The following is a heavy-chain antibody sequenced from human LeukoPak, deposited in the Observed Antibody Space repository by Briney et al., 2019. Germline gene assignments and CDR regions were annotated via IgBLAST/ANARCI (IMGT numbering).Heavy chain of an antibody. J-gene: IGHJ5*02. CDR1: GGSFSSGSYY. Sequence: SETLSLTCTVSGGSFSSGSYYWSWIRQPAGKGLEWIGRIYSSGSTNYNPALKGRVTISIDTSKNQFSLKLSSVTAADTAVYYCARVPARTYGSAKRSQFGFDPWGQGTLVTVSS. V-gene: IGHV4-61*10. CDR3: ARVPARTYGSAKRSQFGFDP. D-gene: IGHD3-10*01. CDR2: IYSSGST.